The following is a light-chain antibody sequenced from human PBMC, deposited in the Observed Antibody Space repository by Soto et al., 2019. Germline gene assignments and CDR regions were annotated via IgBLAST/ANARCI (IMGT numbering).Light chain of an antibody. Sequence: EIVLTQSPGTLSLSPGERATLSCRASQTIARNFLAWYQQKPGQGPRLLIYGVFSRATGVRDRFRGSGSGTDFSLTISGLEREDLAVYYCHQYATPPLTVGQGTKEEI. V-gene: IGKV3-20*01. J-gene: IGKJ1*01. CDR3: HQYATPPLT. CDR2: GVF. CDR1: QTIARNF.